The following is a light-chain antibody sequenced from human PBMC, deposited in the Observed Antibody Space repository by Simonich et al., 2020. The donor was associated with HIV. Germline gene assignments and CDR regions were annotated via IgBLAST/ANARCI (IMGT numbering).Light chain of an antibody. V-gene: IGKV3-15*01. CDR3: QQYNKWPPYT. CDR1: QSVSRN. Sequence: EIVMTQSPATLSVSPWERATLSCRASQSVSRNLAWYQQKHGQAPRLLIHGASTRATGIPARFSGSGSGTEFTLTISSLQSEDFAVYYCQQYNKWPPYTFGQGTKLEIK. J-gene: IGKJ2*01. CDR2: GAS.